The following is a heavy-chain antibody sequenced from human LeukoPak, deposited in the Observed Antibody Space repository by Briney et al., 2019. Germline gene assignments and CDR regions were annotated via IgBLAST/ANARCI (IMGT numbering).Heavy chain of an antibody. D-gene: IGHD2-2*02. V-gene: IGHV1-69*06. CDR1: GGTFSSYA. J-gene: IGHJ6*03. Sequence: SVKVSCKASGGTFSSYAISWVRQAPGQGLEWMGGIIPIFGTANYAQKFQGRVTITADKSTSTAYMELSSLRSEDTAVYYCASTGVVPAAKPNYYYYYMDVWGKGTTVTVSS. CDR3: ASTGVVPAAKPNYYYYYMDV. CDR2: IIPIFGTA.